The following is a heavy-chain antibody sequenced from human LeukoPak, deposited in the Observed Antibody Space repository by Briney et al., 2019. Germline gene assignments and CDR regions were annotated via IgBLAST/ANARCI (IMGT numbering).Heavy chain of an antibody. CDR1: GFTFSSYE. J-gene: IGHJ3*02. V-gene: IGHV3-48*03. D-gene: IGHD2-15*01. Sequence: QPGGSLRLSCAASGFTFSSYEMNWVRQAPGKGLEWVSYISSSGSTIYYADSVKGRFTISRDNAKNSLYLQMNSLRAEDTAVYYCAKVSGDIVVVVADDAFDIWGQGTMVTVSS. CDR2: ISSSGSTI. CDR3: AKVSGDIVVVVADDAFDI.